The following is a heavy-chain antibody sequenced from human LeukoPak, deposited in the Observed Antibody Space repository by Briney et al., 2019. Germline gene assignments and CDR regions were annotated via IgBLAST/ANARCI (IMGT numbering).Heavy chain of an antibody. J-gene: IGHJ4*02. Sequence: SQTLSLTCAISGDSFSSNSAAWNWIRQSPSRGLEWLGRTYYRSKWYNDYAVSVKSRITINPDTSKNQFSLQLNSVTPEDTAVYYCARELGMYSSSWYYFDYWGQGTLVTVSS. CDR3: ARELGMYSSSWYYFDY. D-gene: IGHD6-13*01. V-gene: IGHV6-1*01. CDR1: GDSFSSNSAA. CDR2: TYYRSKWYN.